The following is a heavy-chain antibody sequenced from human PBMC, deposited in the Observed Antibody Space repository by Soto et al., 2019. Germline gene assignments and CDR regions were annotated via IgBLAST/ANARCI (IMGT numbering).Heavy chain of an antibody. Sequence: SEPLSLTCAVSGYSITSDYYWGWIRQPPGKGLEWIGSIYSGSTYYNPSLKSRVTISDDTSKNQFSLTLTSVTAADTAVYYCAREDSYGWSGESLDVWGQGTTVTVSS. D-gene: IGHD6-19*01. CDR1: GYSITSDYY. CDR3: AREDSYGWSGESLDV. J-gene: IGHJ6*02. CDR2: IYSGST. V-gene: IGHV4-38-2*02.